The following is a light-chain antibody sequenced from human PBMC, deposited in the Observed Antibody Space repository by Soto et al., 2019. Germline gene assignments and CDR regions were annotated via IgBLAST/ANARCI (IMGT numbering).Light chain of an antibody. CDR2: GAS. Sequence: EIVMTQSPATLSVSPGERATLSCRASQNINRNLAWYQQRPGRAPRLLIFGASTRAAGIPAGFRGSGSGTEFTLTISSLQSEDFAVYYCQQYNNWPRTFGQGTKVEI. CDR1: QNINRN. V-gene: IGKV3-15*01. CDR3: QQYNNWPRT. J-gene: IGKJ1*01.